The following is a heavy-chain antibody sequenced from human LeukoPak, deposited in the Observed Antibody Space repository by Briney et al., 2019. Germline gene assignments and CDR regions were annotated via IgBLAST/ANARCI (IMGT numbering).Heavy chain of an antibody. Sequence: GASVKVSCKASGYTFTDYYMHWVRQAPGQGLEWMGWINPNSGGTNYAQKFQGRVTMARDTSISTAYMELSGLRSDDTAVYYCAREGPIVGATYLVDYWGQGTLVTVSS. J-gene: IGHJ4*02. CDR1: GYTFTDYY. CDR3: AREGPIVGATYLVDY. CDR2: INPNSGGT. V-gene: IGHV1-2*02. D-gene: IGHD1-26*01.